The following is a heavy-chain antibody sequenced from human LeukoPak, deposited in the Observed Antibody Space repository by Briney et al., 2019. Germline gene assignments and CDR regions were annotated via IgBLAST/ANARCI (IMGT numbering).Heavy chain of an antibody. Sequence: GASVKVSSKASGGTFSSYAISWVRQAPGQGLEWMGGIIPIFGTANYAQKFQGRVTITADKSTSTAYMELSSLRSEDTAVYYCASTLIEGCSGCQNPGDYWGQGTLVTVSS. CDR3: ASTLIEGCSGCQNPGDY. CDR1: GGTFSSYA. J-gene: IGHJ4*02. V-gene: IGHV1-69*06. CDR2: IIPIFGTA. D-gene: IGHD6-19*01.